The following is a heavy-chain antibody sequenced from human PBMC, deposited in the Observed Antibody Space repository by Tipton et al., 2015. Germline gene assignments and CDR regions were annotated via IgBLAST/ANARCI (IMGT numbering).Heavy chain of an antibody. CDR2: IYYIGST. D-gene: IGHD3-10*01. J-gene: IGHJ5*02. CDR1: GGSVSSGDFY. CDR3: ARQWWPYYGRSRWFDP. Sequence: TLSLTCTVSGGSVSSGDFYWSWIRQPPGKGLEWIGYIYYIGSTCYNPSLKSRVTISVDTSKNQFSLNLSSVTAADTAVYYCARQWWPYYGRSRWFDPWGQGTLVTVSS. V-gene: IGHV4-30-4*01.